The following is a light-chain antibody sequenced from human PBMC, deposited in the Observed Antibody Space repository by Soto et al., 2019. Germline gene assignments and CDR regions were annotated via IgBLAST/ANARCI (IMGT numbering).Light chain of an antibody. J-gene: IGKJ1*01. Sequence: EVVLTQSPGTLSLSPGERATPSCRASQSVSRTSLAWYQQKPGQAPRLLIYGASSRATGIPDRFSGSGSETDFTLTISRLEPDDFAVYYCQDYGSSRTFGQGTKVEIK. CDR2: GAS. V-gene: IGKV3-20*01. CDR3: QDYGSSRT. CDR1: QSVSRTS.